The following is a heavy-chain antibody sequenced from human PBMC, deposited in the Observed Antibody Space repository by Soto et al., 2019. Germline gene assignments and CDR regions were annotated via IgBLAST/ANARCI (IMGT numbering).Heavy chain of an antibody. CDR2: ISAYNGNT. CDR1: GYTFTSYG. Sequence: ASLKVSCKASGYTFTSYGISWVRQAPGQGLEWMGWISAYNGNTNYAQKLQGRVTMTTDTSTSTAYMELRSLRSDDTAVYYCARDRYYYGSGSYYKPFDYWGQGTLVTVSS. D-gene: IGHD3-10*01. V-gene: IGHV1-18*01. CDR3: ARDRYYYGSGSYYKPFDY. J-gene: IGHJ4*02.